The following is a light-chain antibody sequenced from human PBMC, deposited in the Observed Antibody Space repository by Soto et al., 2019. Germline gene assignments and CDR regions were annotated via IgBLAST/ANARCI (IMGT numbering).Light chain of an antibody. J-gene: IGKJ4*01. CDR3: QRYYNTPLT. CDR1: QSLLYRSTNKNY. V-gene: IGKV4-1*01. Sequence: ILMTQSPDSLTVSVGERATINCKSSQSLLYRSTNKNYLAWYQQKPGQPPKLLIYWASTRESGVPDRFSGSGSGTDFTLTISNVQTEDVAVYYCQRYYNTPLTFGGGTKVEIK. CDR2: WAS.